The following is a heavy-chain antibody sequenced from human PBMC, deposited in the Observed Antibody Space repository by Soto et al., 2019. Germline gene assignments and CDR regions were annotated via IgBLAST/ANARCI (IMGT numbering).Heavy chain of an antibody. J-gene: IGHJ4*02. Sequence: ASVKVSWKASGYTFTSYGISWVRQAPGQGLEWMGWISAYNGNTNYAQKLQGRVTMTTDTSTSTAYMELRSLRSDDTAVYYCARAITYYDSSGYHFDYWGQGTLVTVSS. D-gene: IGHD3-22*01. CDR3: ARAITYYDSSGYHFDY. CDR1: GYTFTSYG. V-gene: IGHV1-18*01. CDR2: ISAYNGNT.